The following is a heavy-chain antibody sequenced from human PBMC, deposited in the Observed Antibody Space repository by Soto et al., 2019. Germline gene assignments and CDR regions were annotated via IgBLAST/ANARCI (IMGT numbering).Heavy chain of an antibody. D-gene: IGHD2-21*01. CDR3: VRSGTARLLRHSWFDT. J-gene: IGHJ5*02. CDR2: ITTSSADI. Sequence: EVQLVESGGGLVKPGGSLRLSCAASGFTFNTYDMNWVRQAPGKGLEWVSSITTSSADIYYADSLKGRITISRDNAKTSLFLQMNRLRAEDTAVYYCVRSGTARLLRHSWFDTWGQGTLVTVSS. CDR1: GFTFNTYD. V-gene: IGHV3-21*01.